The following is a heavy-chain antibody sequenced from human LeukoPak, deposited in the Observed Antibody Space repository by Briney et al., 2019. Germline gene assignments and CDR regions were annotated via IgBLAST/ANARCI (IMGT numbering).Heavy chain of an antibody. D-gene: IGHD2-2*01. CDR1: GGSFSGYY. V-gene: IGHV4-34*01. CDR3: ARAGGYCSSTSCRRYYGMDV. Sequence: SETLSLTCAVYGGSFSGYYWSWIRQPPGKGLEWIGEINHSGSTNYNPSLKSRVTISVDTSKNQFSLKLSSVTAADRAVYYCARAGGYCSSTSCRRYYGMDVWGKGTTVTVSS. J-gene: IGHJ6*04. CDR2: INHSGST.